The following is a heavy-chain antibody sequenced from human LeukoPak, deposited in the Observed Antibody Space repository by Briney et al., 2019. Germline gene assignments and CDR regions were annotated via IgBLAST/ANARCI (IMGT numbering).Heavy chain of an antibody. V-gene: IGHV4-38-2*01. J-gene: IGHJ3*02. CDR3: ARHPGRGISDAFDI. CDR1: GYSISSGYY. D-gene: IGHD1-14*01. Sequence: PSETLSLTCAVSGYSISSGYYWGWIRPPPGKGLEWIGSIYDSGSTYYNPSLKSRVTISVDMPKNQFSLKLRSVTAADTAVYYCARHPGRGISDAFDIWGQGTVVTVSS. CDR2: IYDSGST.